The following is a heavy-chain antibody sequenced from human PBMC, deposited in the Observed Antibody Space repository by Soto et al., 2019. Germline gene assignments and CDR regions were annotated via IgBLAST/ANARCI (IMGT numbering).Heavy chain of an antibody. CDR3: AKEIAVAGTLYFDY. Sequence: GGSLRLSCAASGFTFRDYYMTWLRQAPGKGLEWVSYISPDGGNVYYADSVKGRFTISRDNAKNSLYLQMNNLGAEDTAFYYCAKEIAVAGTLYFDYWGQGTLVTVSS. J-gene: IGHJ4*02. CDR2: ISPDGGNV. D-gene: IGHD6-19*01. CDR1: GFTFRDYY. V-gene: IGHV3-11*01.